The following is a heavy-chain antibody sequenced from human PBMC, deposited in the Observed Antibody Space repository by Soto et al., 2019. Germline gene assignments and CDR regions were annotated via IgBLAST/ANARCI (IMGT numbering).Heavy chain of an antibody. D-gene: IGHD3-10*01. CDR3: ATLGGSGSYYVDY. V-gene: IGHV3-9*01. Sequence: GGSLRLSCAASGFTFDDYAMHWVRQAPGKGLEWVSGISWNSGSIGYADSVKGRFTISRDNAKNSLYLQMNSLRAEDTALYYCATLGGSGSYYVDYWGQGTLVTVS. CDR1: GFTFDDYA. J-gene: IGHJ4*02. CDR2: ISWNSGSI.